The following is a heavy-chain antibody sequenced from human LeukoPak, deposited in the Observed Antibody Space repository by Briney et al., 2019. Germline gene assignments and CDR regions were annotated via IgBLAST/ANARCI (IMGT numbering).Heavy chain of an antibody. CDR3: AREYGSGSYPSYYGMDV. CDR1: GYTFTSYD. D-gene: IGHD3-10*01. V-gene: IGHV1-8*01. CDR2: LNKNSGNT. Sequence: ASVTVSCKATGYTFTSYDINWLRQPTGQGLAWMGWLNKNSGNTGYAQKFQGRVTMTRNTSISTAYMELSSLRSEDTAVYYCAREYGSGSYPSYYGMDVWGQGTTVTVSS. J-gene: IGHJ6*02.